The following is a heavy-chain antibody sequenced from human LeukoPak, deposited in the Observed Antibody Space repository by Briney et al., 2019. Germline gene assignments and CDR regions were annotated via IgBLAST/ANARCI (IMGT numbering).Heavy chain of an antibody. CDR1: GGSISSGGYS. CDR2: IYHSGST. Sequence: SETLSLTCAVSGGSISSGGYSWSWIRQPPGKGLEWIGYIYHSGSTNYNPSLKSRVTISVDTSKNQFSLKLSSVTAADTAVYYCARAGPTVVTPSVWYFDYWGQGTLVTVSS. J-gene: IGHJ4*02. V-gene: IGHV4-30-2*01. D-gene: IGHD4-23*01. CDR3: ARAGPTVVTPSVWYFDY.